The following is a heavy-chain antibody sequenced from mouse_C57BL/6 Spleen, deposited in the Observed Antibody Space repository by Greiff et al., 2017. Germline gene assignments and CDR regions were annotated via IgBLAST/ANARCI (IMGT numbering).Heavy chain of an antibody. J-gene: IGHJ4*01. D-gene: IGHD2-3*01. V-gene: IGHV1-53*01. CDR3: ASYDGYYIYAMDY. Sequence: VQLQQPGTELVKPGASVKLSCKASGYTFTSYWMHWVKQRPGQGLEWIGNINPSNGGTNYNEKFKSKATLTVDKSSSTAYMQLSSLTSEDSAVYYCASYDGYYIYAMDYWGQGTSVTVSS. CDR2: INPSNGGT. CDR1: GYTFTSYW.